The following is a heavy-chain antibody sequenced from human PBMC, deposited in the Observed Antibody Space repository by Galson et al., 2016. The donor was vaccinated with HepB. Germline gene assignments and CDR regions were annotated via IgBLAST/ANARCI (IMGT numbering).Heavy chain of an antibody. J-gene: IGHJ2*01. Sequence: TLSLTCTVSGASIRSGDYFWSWIRQHPGKGLAWIAYVHHSGNTYYNPSLKRQFDISVDTSKNQFSLKVTSVTAADTSMYFCARVSEPYFFGRPNSYGSRYFDLWGRGTLVAVSS. CDR1: GASIRSGDYF. CDR2: VHHSGNT. D-gene: IGHD3/OR15-3a*01. V-gene: IGHV4-31*01. CDR3: ARVSEPYFFGRPNSYGSRYFDL.